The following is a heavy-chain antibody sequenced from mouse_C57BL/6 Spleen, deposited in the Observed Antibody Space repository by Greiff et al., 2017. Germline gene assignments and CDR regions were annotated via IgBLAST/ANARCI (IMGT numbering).Heavy chain of an antibody. D-gene: IGHD2-12*01. CDR3: ASYDFCDY. CDR1: GYTFTSYG. CDR2: IYPRSGNT. Sequence: VQLVESGAELARPGASVKLSCKASGYTFTSYGISWVKQRTGQGLEWIGEIYPRSGNTYYNEKFKGKATLTADKSSSTAYMELRSLTSEDSAVYFVASYDFCDYGGQGTTLAVSS. J-gene: IGHJ2*01. V-gene: IGHV1-81*01.